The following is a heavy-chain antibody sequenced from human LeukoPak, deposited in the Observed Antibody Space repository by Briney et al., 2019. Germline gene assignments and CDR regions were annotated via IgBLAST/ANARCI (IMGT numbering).Heavy chain of an antibody. CDR2: IYYTGNT. V-gene: IGHV4-59*08. J-gene: IGHJ4*02. CDR3: ARGDWLAAAASDY. CDR1: GGSISNYY. Sequence: SETLSLTCTVSGGSISNYYWSWIRQPPGKGLEWIGYIYYTGNTNYNPSLKSRVTISVDRSKNQFSLKLSSVTAADTAVYYCARGDWLAAAASDYWGQGTLVTVSS. D-gene: IGHD6-13*01.